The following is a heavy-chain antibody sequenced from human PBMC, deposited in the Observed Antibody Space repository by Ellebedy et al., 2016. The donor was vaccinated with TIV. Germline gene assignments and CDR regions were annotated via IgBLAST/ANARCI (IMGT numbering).Heavy chain of an antibody. CDR2: IWYDGSNN. CDR1: GFTFSSYG. Sequence: GGSLRLSXAAFGFTFSSYGMHWVRQAPGKGLEWVAVIWYDGSNNYYADSVKGRFTISRDNSKNTLYLQMNSLRAEDTAVYYCAGGPMVRGVIRRGYAMALWGQGTTVTVSS. J-gene: IGHJ6*02. D-gene: IGHD3-10*01. CDR3: AGGPMVRGVIRRGYAMAL. V-gene: IGHV3-33*01.